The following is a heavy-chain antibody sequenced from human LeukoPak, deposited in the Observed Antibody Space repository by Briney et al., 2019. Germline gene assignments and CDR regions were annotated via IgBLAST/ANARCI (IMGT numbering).Heavy chain of an antibody. V-gene: IGHV3-66*01. CDR2: IYSDGST. D-gene: IGHD2-2*01. J-gene: IGHJ4*02. CDR3: ARGSGPRDLVLAAMCY. Sequence: AGGSLRLSCAASGITVSTNYMSWVRQAPGKGLEWVSVIYSDGSTSYADSVKGRFTISRDNSKNTLYLQMNSLRAEDTAVYYCARGSGPRDLVLAAMCYWGQGTLVTVSS. CDR1: GITVSTNY.